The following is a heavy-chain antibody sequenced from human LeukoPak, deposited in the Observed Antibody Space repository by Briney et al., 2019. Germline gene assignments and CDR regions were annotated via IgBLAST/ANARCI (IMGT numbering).Heavy chain of an antibody. CDR2: IGHDGSKT. D-gene: IGHD2-15*01. V-gene: IGHV3-30*02. Sequence: GGSMSLSCAAAGFTFSRYGMQLGREAPGKGLEWVALIGHDGSKTYHADSVKGRFTISRDNSKNTLYLQMNSLRADDTAVYYCATSLGNCGGNRCFEHDYCSERSLVTVSS. CDR3: ATSLGNCGGNRCFEHDY. J-gene: IGHJ4*01. CDR1: GFTFSRYG.